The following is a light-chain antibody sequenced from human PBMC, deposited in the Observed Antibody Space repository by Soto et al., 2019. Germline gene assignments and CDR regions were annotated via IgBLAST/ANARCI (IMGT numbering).Light chain of an antibody. CDR1: SSNIGSDV. CDR2: NNY. Sequence: QSVLTQAPSASGTPGQRVTISCSGSSSNIGSDVVNWYQQLPGTAPKLLIYNNYQRPSGVPDRFSGSKSGTSASLAISGLQSEDEADYYCAAWDDRLNGVVFGGGTKLTVL. J-gene: IGLJ2*01. CDR3: AAWDDRLNGVV. V-gene: IGLV1-44*01.